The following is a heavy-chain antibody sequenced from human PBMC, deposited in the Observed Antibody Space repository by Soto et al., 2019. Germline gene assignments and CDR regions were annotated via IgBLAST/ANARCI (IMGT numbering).Heavy chain of an antibody. CDR2: ISSNGGST. Sequence: GSLRLSCAASGFTFSSYAMHWVRQAPGKGLEYVSAISSNGGSTYYANSVKGRFTISRDNSKNTLSLQMNSLRAEDTAVYYCARDAYISGYYQFDYWGQGTLVTVSS. D-gene: IGHD6-19*01. J-gene: IGHJ4*02. V-gene: IGHV3-64*01. CDR1: GFTFSSYA. CDR3: ARDAYISGYYQFDY.